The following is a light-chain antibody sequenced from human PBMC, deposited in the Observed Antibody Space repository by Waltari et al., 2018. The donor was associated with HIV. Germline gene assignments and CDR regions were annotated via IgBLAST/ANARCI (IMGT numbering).Light chain of an antibody. Sequence: QSALTQPASVSGTPGRSINISCTGTSRAVGGYQHVSWFQQHPDKPPKLIIYEVSNRPSEISNRFSGSKSGNTASLTISELQAEDEADYYCSSFTGTTALVFGGGTKLTVL. J-gene: IGLJ3*02. CDR1: SRAVGGYQH. CDR2: EVS. CDR3: SSFTGTTALV. V-gene: IGLV2-14*01.